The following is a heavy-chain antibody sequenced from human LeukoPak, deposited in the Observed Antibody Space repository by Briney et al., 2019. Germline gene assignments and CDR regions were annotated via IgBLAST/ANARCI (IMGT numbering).Heavy chain of an antibody. V-gene: IGHV4-34*01. CDR3: AREADQYSGSYADWFDP. CDR1: GESFSGHY. J-gene: IGHJ5*02. D-gene: IGHD1-26*01. Sequence: SETLSLTCAVSGESFSGHYWSWIRQTPGKGLEWIGEVNHSGSTNYNPSLKSRVTISIDTSKNQFSLKLSSVTAADTAVYYCAREADQYSGSYADWFDPWGQGTLVTVSS. CDR2: VNHSGST.